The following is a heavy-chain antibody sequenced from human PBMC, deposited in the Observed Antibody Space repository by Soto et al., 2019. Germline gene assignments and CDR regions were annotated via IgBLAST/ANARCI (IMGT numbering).Heavy chain of an antibody. Sequence: SEDLRLTCTVSGGSIRPSRYDWGRIRQPPGKGLQWIGSIYYSGGTYYNPSLKSRVTISVDTSKNQFSLKLSSVTAADTAVYYCANISRLTRMPQIWGQGTMVT. CDR2: IYYSGGT. D-gene: IGHD3-22*01. CDR1: GGSIRPSRYD. J-gene: IGHJ3*02. V-gene: IGHV4-39*01. CDR3: ANISRLTRMPQI.